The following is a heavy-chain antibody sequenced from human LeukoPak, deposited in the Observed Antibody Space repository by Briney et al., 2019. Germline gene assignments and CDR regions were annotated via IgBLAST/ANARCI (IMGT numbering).Heavy chain of an antibody. CDR1: GFTFSSYE. CDR3: ARDLSSWDGVFDY. D-gene: IGHD6-13*01. V-gene: IGHV3-48*03. CDR2: ISSSRSTI. J-gene: IGHJ4*02. Sequence: PGGSLRLSCAASGFTFSSYEMNWVRQAPGKGLEWVSYISSSRSTIYYADSVKGRFTISRDNAKNSLYLQMNSLRAEDTAVYYCARDLSSWDGVFDYWGQGTLVTVSS.